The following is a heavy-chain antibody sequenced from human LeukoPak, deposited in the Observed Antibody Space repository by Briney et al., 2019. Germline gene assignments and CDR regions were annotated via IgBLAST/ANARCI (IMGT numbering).Heavy chain of an antibody. J-gene: IGHJ4*02. D-gene: IGHD6-13*01. CDR2: ISGSGGST. Sequence: GGSLRLSCAASGFTFSSYAMSWVRQAPGKGLEWVSTISGSGGSTYYADSVKGRFTISRDNAKNSLYLQMNSLRAEDTAVYYCARAGATYSSSWYPNYWGQGTLVTVSS. CDR1: GFTFSSYA. CDR3: ARAGATYSSSWYPNY. V-gene: IGHV3-23*01.